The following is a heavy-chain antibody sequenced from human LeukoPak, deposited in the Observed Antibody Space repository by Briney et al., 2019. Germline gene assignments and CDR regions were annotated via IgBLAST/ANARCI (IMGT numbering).Heavy chain of an antibody. CDR2: IYYSGST. CDR1: GGSISSYY. V-gene: IGHV4-59*12. D-gene: IGHD2-15*01. J-gene: IGHJ1*01. CDR3: AVCSGGSCYHEYFQH. Sequence: PSETLSLTCTVSGGSISSYYWSWIRQPPGKGLEWIGYIYYSGSTNYNPSLKSRVTISVDTSKNQFSLKLSSVTAADTAVYYCAVCSGGSCYHEYFQHWGQGTLVTVSS.